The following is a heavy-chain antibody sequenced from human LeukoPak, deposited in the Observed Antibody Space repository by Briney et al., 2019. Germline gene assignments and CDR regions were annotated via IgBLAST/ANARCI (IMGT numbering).Heavy chain of an antibody. CDR3: SRQVVGNDY. Sequence: SETLSLTCAVYGESSFSNYYWSWIRQTPGGALEWIGEINHSEYTNYNPSLKSRVTLSIDTSKNQFSLRLNSVTAADTAVYYCSRQVVGNDYWGQGTLVTVSS. V-gene: IGHV4-34*01. CDR2: INHSEYT. J-gene: IGHJ4*02. D-gene: IGHD3-22*01. CDR1: GESSFSNYY.